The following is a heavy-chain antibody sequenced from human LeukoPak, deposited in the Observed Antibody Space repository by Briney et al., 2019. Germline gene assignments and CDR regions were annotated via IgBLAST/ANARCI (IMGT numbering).Heavy chain of an antibody. CDR3: ARAESAAAGTPDFFDP. CDR2: ISAYNGNT. Sequence: ASVKVSCKASGYTFTSYGISWVRQAPGQGLEWMGWISAYNGNTNYAQKLQGRVTMTTDTSTSTAYMELRSLRSDDTAVYYCARAESAAAGTPDFFDPWGQGTLVTVSS. J-gene: IGHJ5*02. CDR1: GYTFTSYG. D-gene: IGHD6-13*01. V-gene: IGHV1-18*01.